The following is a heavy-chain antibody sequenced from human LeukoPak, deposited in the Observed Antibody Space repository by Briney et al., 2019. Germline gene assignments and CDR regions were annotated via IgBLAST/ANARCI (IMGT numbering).Heavy chain of an antibody. V-gene: IGHV4-34*01. J-gene: IGHJ6*02. D-gene: IGHD2-2*02. Sequence: LETLSLTCAVYGGAFSGYYWSWVRQPPGKGLGWVGEINHSGSTNYNPSLKIRVTISVDTSKNQFSLKLSSVTAADTAVYYCAAAIISYYYYGMDVWGQGTTVTVSS. CDR2: INHSGST. CDR3: AAAIISYYYYGMDV. CDR1: GGAFSGYY.